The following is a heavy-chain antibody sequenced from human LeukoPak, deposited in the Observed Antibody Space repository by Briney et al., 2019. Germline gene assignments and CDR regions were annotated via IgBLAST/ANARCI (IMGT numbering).Heavy chain of an antibody. J-gene: IGHJ4*02. CDR3: ARRQSGYDY. V-gene: IGHV5-51*01. Sequence: GESLKISCKASGYSFTNYWIGWVRQMPGKGLEWMGIISPGDADTRYGPSFQGQVTISADKSISTAYPQWSSLKASDTAMYYCARRQSGYDYWGRGTLVTVSS. D-gene: IGHD3-22*01. CDR1: GYSFTNYW. CDR2: ISPGDADT.